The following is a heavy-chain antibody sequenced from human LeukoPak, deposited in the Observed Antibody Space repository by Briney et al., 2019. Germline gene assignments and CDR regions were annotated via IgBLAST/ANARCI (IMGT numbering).Heavy chain of an antibody. CDR3: ARALDYGGHARYYYYYYLDV. J-gene: IGHJ6*03. CDR1: GFTFSSYA. V-gene: IGHV3-23*01. D-gene: IGHD4-23*01. CDR2: ISCSGGST. Sequence: AGGSLRLSCAGSGFTFSSYAMSWVRQAPGKGLEWVSAISCSGGSTYYADSVKGRFTISRDNSKNTLYLQMNSLRAEDTAAYYCARALDYGGHARYYYYYYLDVWGKGTTVTVSS.